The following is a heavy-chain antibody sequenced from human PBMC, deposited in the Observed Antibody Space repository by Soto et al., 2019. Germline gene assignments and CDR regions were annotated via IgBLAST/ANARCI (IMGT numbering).Heavy chain of an antibody. Sequence: PSETLSLTCTVSGGSISSYYWIWIRQPPGKGLEWIGYIYYSGSTNYNPSLKSRVTISVDTSKNQFSLKLSSVTAADTAVYYCARYYYDSSGSQNWFDPWGQGTLVTVSS. CDR3: ARYYYDSSGSQNWFDP. D-gene: IGHD3-22*01. V-gene: IGHV4-59*01. J-gene: IGHJ5*02. CDR2: IYYSGST. CDR1: GGSISSYY.